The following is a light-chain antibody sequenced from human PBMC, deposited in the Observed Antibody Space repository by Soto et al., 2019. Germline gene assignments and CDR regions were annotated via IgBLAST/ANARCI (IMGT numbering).Light chain of an antibody. J-gene: IGKJ5*01. Sequence: EIMMTQSPATLSLSPGERATLSCRASQSISGALACYQQKPGQAPRLLIYGASTRATGIPARFSGSGSGTAFTITISRLEAEDFAVYYCQQYGSSPSTFGQGTRLEIK. CDR2: GAS. V-gene: IGKV3-20*01. CDR3: QQYGSSPST. CDR1: QSISGA.